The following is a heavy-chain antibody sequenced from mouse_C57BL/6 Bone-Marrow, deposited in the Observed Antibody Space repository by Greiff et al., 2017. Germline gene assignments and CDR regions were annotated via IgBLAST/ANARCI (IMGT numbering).Heavy chain of an antibody. D-gene: IGHD1-1*01. Sequence: QVQLQQPGAELVKPGASVKLSCKASGYTFTSYWMHWVKQRPGQGLEWIGMIHPNSGSTNYNEKFKSKATLTVDKSSSTAYMQLSSLTSEDSAVYYCAREDYYGSSFWYFDVWGTGTTVTGSA. CDR3: AREDYYGSSFWYFDV. J-gene: IGHJ1*03. CDR1: GYTFTSYW. V-gene: IGHV1-64*01. CDR2: IHPNSGST.